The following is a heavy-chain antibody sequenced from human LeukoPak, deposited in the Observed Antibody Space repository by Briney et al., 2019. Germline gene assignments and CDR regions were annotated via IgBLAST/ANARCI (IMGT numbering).Heavy chain of an antibody. D-gene: IGHD3-9*01. V-gene: IGHV1-2*06. CDR2: INPNSGGT. J-gene: IGHJ4*02. Sequence: SVKVYCKASGYTFTGYYMHWVRQAPGQGLEWMGRINPNSGGTNYAQKFQGRVTMTRDTPISTAYMELSRLRSDDTAVYYCARGRGLRYFDWHLDYWGQGTLVTVSS. CDR1: GYTFTGYY. CDR3: ARGRGLRYFDWHLDY.